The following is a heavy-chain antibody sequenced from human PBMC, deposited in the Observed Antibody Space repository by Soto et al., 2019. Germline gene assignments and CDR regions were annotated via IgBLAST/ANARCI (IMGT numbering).Heavy chain of an antibody. CDR2: ISSSSSII. V-gene: IGHV3-48*01. Sequence: PGGSLRLSCAASGFTFSSYSMNWVRQAPGKGLEWVSYISSSSSIIYYADSVKGRFTISRDNAKNSLYLQMNSLRAEDTAVYYCATTIFGVVKSPRRPINYFDYWGQGTLVTVSS. D-gene: IGHD3-3*01. CDR3: ATTIFGVVKSPRRPINYFDY. CDR1: GFTFSSYS. J-gene: IGHJ4*02.